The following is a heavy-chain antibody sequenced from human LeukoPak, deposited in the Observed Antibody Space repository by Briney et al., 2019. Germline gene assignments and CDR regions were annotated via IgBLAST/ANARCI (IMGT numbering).Heavy chain of an antibody. D-gene: IGHD3-10*01. CDR3: ARTTDYYGSGSYYYGY. CDR2: INPNSGGT. V-gene: IGHV1-2*02. Sequence: ASVKVSCKVSGYTFTGYYMHWVRQAPGQGLEWMGWINPNSGGTNYAQKFQGRVTMTRDTSISTAYMELSRLRSDDTAVYYCARTTDYYGSGSYYYGYWGQGTLVTVSS. CDR1: GYTFTGYY. J-gene: IGHJ4*02.